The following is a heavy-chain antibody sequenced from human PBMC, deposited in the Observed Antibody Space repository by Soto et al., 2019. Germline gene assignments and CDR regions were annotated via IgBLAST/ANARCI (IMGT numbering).Heavy chain of an antibody. Sequence: SETLSLTCTVSGGSISGDYYWNWIRQAPGKGLEWIGYVYHTGSTYHNPSLKSRGSISVDTSNNQFSLKLSSVTAADTAVYFCAREPYDITGNRIDSGGQGIPVTVS. J-gene: IGHJ5*01. CDR3: AREPYDITGNRIDS. V-gene: IGHV4-30-4*01. D-gene: IGHD3-22*01. CDR2: VYHTGST. CDR1: GGSISGDYY.